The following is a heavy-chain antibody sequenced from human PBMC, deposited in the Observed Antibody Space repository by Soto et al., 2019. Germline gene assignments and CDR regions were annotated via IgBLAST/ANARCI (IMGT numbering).Heavy chain of an antibody. Sequence: QVQLVQSGAEVKKTGASVKVSCKASGYTFTSYGISWVRQAPGQGLEWMGWISAYNGNTNYAQKLQGRVTMTTDTSTSTAYMELRSLRSDDTAVYYCARSTEAPRVLRFLEWPDWGQGTLVTVSS. CDR1: GYTFTSYG. CDR3: ARSTEAPRVLRFLEWPD. CDR2: ISAYNGNT. D-gene: IGHD3-3*01. V-gene: IGHV1-18*01. J-gene: IGHJ4*02.